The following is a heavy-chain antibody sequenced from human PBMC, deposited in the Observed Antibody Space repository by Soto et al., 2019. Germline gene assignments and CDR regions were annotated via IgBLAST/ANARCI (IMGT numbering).Heavy chain of an antibody. Sequence: PSRGLEWLGRTYYRSKWYTDYAVSVKSRITINPDTSKNQFSLQLSSVTAADTAVYYCARGQVVAAQHWGEGTLVTGSS. CDR3: ARGQVVAAQH. J-gene: IGHJ4*02. V-gene: IGHV6-1*01. CDR2: TYYRSKWYT. D-gene: IGHD2-15*01.